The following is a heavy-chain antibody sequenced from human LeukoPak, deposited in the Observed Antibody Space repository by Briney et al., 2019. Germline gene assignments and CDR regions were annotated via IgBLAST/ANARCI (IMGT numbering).Heavy chain of an antibody. Sequence: GGSLRLSCAASGFTFRSYSMHWVRQAPGKGLEWVSGIGDSGDNTYYADSVKGRFTISRDNSKNTLYLQMNSLRAEDTAVYYCAKVNWGLELGYFDLWGRGTRVTVSS. V-gene: IGHV3-23*01. CDR2: IGDSGDNT. CDR3: AKVNWGLELGYFDL. D-gene: IGHD7-27*01. CDR1: GFTFRSYS. J-gene: IGHJ2*01.